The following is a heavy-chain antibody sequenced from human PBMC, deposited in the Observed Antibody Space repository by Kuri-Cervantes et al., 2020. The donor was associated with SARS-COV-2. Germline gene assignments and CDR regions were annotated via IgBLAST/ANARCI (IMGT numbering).Heavy chain of an antibody. CDR2: ISGSGDST. CDR1: GFTFSSYA. CDR3: AKVLGGYNHGRLFDL. D-gene: IGHD5-18*01. V-gene: IGHV3-23*01. J-gene: IGHJ4*02. Sequence: GESLKISCAASGFTFSSYAMSWVRQAPGKGLEWVSAISGSGDSTYYADSVKGRFTISRDNSKNTLYLQMNSLRAEDTAVYYCAKVLGGYNHGRLFDLWGRGTLVTVSS.